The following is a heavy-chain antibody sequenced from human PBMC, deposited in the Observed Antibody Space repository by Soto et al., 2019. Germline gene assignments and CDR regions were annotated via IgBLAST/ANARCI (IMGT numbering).Heavy chain of an antibody. CDR2: ISAYNGDT. J-gene: IGHJ6*02. V-gene: IGHV1-18*04. CDR3: AREQKRYSSYAMDV. Sequence: ASVKVSCKASGYTFSSYGISWARQAPGQGLEWMGWISAYNGDTHYAQKFQGRVIMTTDASTSTAYMELRSLRSDDTAVYYCAREQKRYSSYAMDVWGQGTTVTVSS. CDR1: GYTFSSYG.